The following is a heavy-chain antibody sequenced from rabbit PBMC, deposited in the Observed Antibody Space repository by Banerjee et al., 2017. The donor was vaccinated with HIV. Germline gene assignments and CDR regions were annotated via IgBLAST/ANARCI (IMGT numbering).Heavy chain of an antibody. V-gene: IGHV1S45*01. D-gene: IGHD3-3*01. J-gene: IGHJ4*01. CDR2: INSSSGNT. Sequence: QEQLEESGGDLVKPEGSLTLTCTASGFSFSNKYVMCWVRQAPGKGLEWIACINSSSGNTVYATWAKGRFTISKTSSTTVTLQMTSLTAADTATYFCARHFGSCYVGFNFWGQGTLVTVS. CDR3: ARHFGSCYVGFNF. CDR1: GFSFSNKYV.